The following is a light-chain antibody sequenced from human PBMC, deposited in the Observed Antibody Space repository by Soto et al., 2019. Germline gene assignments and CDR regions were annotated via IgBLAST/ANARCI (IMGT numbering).Light chain of an antibody. CDR2: AAS. J-gene: IGKJ3*01. Sequence: DIQMTQSPSSLSASVGDRVTTTCRASQSIRSYLNWYQQKPGKAPKLLIYAASTLQGGVPSRFTGSGSGTDFTLTVSSLQPEDFATYFCQQSYSTPPWTFGPGTKVDIK. CDR1: QSIRSY. CDR3: QQSYSTPPWT. V-gene: IGKV1-39*01.